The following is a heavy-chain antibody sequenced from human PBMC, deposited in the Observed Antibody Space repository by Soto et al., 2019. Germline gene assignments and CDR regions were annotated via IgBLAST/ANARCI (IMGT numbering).Heavy chain of an antibody. CDR2: IYPGDSDT. CDR1: GYSFTSYL. CDR3: ARAPAPLYSSSWYYFDY. Sequence: PGESLKISCKGSGYSFTSYLIGWVRQMPGKGLEWMGIIYPGDSDTRYSPSFQGQVTISADKSISTAYLQWSSLKASDTAMYYCARAPAPLYSSSWYYFDYWGQGTLVTVSS. V-gene: IGHV5-51*01. D-gene: IGHD6-13*01. J-gene: IGHJ4*02.